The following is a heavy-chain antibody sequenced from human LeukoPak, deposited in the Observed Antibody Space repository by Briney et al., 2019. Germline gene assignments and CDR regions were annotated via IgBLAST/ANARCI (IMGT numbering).Heavy chain of an antibody. CDR1: GYTFTGYY. J-gene: IGHJ4*02. D-gene: IGHD1-7*01. CDR3: ASRTTGGY. CDR2: INPSSGGT. Sequence: GASVKVSCKASGYTFTGYYMHWVRQAPGQGLEWMGWINPSSGGTNYAQKFQGRVNMTRDTSISTAYMELSRLRSDDTAVYYCASRTTGGYWGQGTLVTVSS. V-gene: IGHV1-2*02.